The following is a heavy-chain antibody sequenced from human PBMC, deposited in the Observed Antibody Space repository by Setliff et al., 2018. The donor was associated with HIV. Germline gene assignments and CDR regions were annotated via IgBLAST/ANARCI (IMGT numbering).Heavy chain of an antibody. D-gene: IGHD6-13*01. V-gene: IGHV4-39*01. Sequence: SETLSLTCTVSGASISSSTDYWGWIRQSPGKGLEWIGSRYYSGSTYQNPSLKSRVSISVDTSKNHFSLKLSSVTAADTAVYYCARHGAAAVGMGVWGQGTTVTVSS. CDR3: ARHGAAAVGMGV. CDR1: GASISSSTDY. J-gene: IGHJ6*02. CDR2: RYYSGST.